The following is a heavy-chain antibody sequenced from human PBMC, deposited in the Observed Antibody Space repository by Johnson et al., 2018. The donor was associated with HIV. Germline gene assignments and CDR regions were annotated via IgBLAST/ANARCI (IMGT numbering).Heavy chain of an antibody. CDR1: GFTFSSYA. CDR3: TRLPSGYSRDAFDI. D-gene: IGHD5-18*01. Sequence: QVQLVESGGGLVQPGGSLRLSCAASGFTFSSYAMSWVRQAPGRGMEWVVVISYDGSNKYFADSVKGRFTISRDNSKNSLYLQMNSLRAEDTAVYYCTRLPSGYSRDAFDIWGQGTMVTVSS. CDR2: ISYDGSNK. J-gene: IGHJ3*02. V-gene: IGHV3-30*04.